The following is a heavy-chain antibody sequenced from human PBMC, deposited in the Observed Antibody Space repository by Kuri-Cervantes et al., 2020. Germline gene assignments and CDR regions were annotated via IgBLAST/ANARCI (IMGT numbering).Heavy chain of an antibody. D-gene: IGHD2-21*01. V-gene: IGHV4-61*01. CDR3: ASYFVGVGGRGN. J-gene: IGHJ4*02. CDR2: IYYSGST. Sequence: SETLSLTGTVSGGSVNSGSYYWSCIRQPPGKGLEWIGYIYYSGSTNYNPSLKSGVTISVDTSKNQFSHKLSSVTAADTAVCYCASYFVGVGGRGNWGQGILVTVSS. CDR1: GGSVNSGSYY.